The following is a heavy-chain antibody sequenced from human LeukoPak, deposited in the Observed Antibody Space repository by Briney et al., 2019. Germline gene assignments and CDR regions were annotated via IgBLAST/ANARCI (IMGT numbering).Heavy chain of an antibody. CDR1: GGTFSSYA. CDR2: IIPIFGTA. V-gene: IGHV1-69*05. D-gene: IGHD3-3*01. Sequence: SVKDSCKASGGTFSSYAISWVRQAPGQGLEWMGGIIPIFGTANYAQKFQGRVTITTDESTSTAYMELSSLRSEDTAVYYCARVWLREWLLWDGHWFDPWGQGTLVTVSS. J-gene: IGHJ5*02. CDR3: ARVWLREWLLWDGHWFDP.